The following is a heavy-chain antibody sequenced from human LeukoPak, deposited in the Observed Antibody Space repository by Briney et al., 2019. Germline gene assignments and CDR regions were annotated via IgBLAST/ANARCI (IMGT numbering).Heavy chain of an antibody. V-gene: IGHV3-23*01. CDR3: AKEGGYNYGYLDY. CDR2: ISGSGDT. CDR1: GFTFSSYA. Sequence: GGSLRLSCAASGFTFSSYAMSWVRQAPGKGLEGVSTISGSGDTYCVDSVKGRFTISRDNSKNTLYLQMNSLRAEDTAVYYCAKEGGYNYGYLDYWGQGSLVTVSS. J-gene: IGHJ4*02. D-gene: IGHD5-18*01.